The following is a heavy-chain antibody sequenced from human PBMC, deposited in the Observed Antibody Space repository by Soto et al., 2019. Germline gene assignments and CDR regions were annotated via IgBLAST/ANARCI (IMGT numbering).Heavy chain of an antibody. CDR2: ISAYNGNT. D-gene: IGHD4-4*01. Sequence: ASVKVSCKASGYTFTSYGISWVRQAPGQGLEWMGWISAYNGNTNYAQKLQGRVTMTTGTSTSTAYMELRSLRSDGTAVYYCARTIHDYSNYVDYYYYMDVWGKGTTVTVSS. V-gene: IGHV1-18*01. J-gene: IGHJ6*03. CDR3: ARTIHDYSNYVDYYYYMDV. CDR1: GYTFTSYG.